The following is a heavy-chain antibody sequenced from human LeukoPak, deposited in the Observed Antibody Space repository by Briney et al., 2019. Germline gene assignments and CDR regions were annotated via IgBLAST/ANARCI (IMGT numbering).Heavy chain of an antibody. CDR3: ARLHPLHSPGFDY. CDR1: GGSISSGAYY. Sequence: SQTLSLTCTVSGGSISSGAYYWSWIRQPAGKGLEWIGRIYPSGSTNYYPSLKSRVTVSVDTSKNRFSLKLSSVTAADTAVYYCARLHPLHSPGFDYWGQGTLVNVSS. V-gene: IGHV4-61*02. D-gene: IGHD4-11*01. CDR2: IYPSGST. J-gene: IGHJ4*02.